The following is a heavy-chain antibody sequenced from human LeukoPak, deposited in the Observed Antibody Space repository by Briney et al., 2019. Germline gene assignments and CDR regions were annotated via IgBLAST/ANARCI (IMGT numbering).Heavy chain of an antibody. CDR2: IYYSGST. CDR3: ARAAYYYGSGSYSRTPNWFDP. J-gene: IGHJ5*02. Sequence: SETLSLTCTVSGGSISSSSYYWGWIRQPPGKGLEWIGSIYYSGSTYYNPSLKSRVTISVDTSKNQFSLKLSSVTAADTAVYYCARAAYYYGSGSYSRTPNWFDPWGQGTLVTVSS. CDR1: GGSISSSSYY. V-gene: IGHV4-39*01. D-gene: IGHD3-10*01.